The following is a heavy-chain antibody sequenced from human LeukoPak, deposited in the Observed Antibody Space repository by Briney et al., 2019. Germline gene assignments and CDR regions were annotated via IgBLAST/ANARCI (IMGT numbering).Heavy chain of an antibody. V-gene: IGHV4-34*01. CDR2: INHSGST. Sequence: SETLSLTCAVYGGSFSGYYWSWIRQPPGEGLEWIGEINHSGSTNYNPSLKSRVTISVDTSKNQFSLKLSSVTAADTAVYYCARGRTIPAATWFSDWGQGTLVTVSS. D-gene: IGHD2-2*01. J-gene: IGHJ4*02. CDR1: GGSFSGYY. CDR3: ARGRTIPAATWFSD.